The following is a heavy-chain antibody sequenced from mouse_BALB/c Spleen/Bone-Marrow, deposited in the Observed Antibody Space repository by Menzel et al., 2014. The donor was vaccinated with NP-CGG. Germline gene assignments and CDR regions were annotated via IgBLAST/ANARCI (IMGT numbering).Heavy chain of an antibody. Sequence: VQLVESGPGLVAPSQSLSIPCTVSGFSLTSYGVHWVRQPPGKGLEWLGVIWAGGSTNYNSALMSRLSISKDNSKSQVFLKMNSLQTDDTAMYYCARGPFITTVHYYAMDYWGQGTSVTVSS. CDR2: IWAGGST. J-gene: IGHJ4*01. CDR1: GFSLTSYG. V-gene: IGHV2-9*02. D-gene: IGHD1-2*01. CDR3: ARGPFITTVHYYAMDY.